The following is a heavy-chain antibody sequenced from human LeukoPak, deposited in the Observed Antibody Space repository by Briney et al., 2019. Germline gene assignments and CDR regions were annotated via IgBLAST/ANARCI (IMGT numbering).Heavy chain of an antibody. CDR3: ARVGGYCSSTSCPPPDY. Sequence: PGGSLRLSCAGSGFTFSAYSMNWVRQAPGKGLEWVSSISGSSTYIYYADSVRGRFTISRDNAKNSLYLQMNSLRAEDTAVYYCARVGGYCSSTSCPPPDYWGQGTLVTVSS. D-gene: IGHD2-2*01. V-gene: IGHV3-21*01. J-gene: IGHJ4*02. CDR1: GFTFSAYS. CDR2: ISGSSTYI.